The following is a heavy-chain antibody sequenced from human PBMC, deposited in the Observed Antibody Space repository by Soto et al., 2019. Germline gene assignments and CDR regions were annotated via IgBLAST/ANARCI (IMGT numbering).Heavy chain of an antibody. D-gene: IGHD3-16*02. CDR1: GFTFSSYS. Sequence: GGSLRLSCAASGFTFSSYSMNWVRQAPGKGLEWVANISNNGSEKYYADSVKGRFTISRDNAKKSVYLQMNSLRAEDTAVYYCATSFLAYWGQGTLVTVSS. CDR2: ISNNGSEK. CDR3: ATSFLAY. J-gene: IGHJ4*02. V-gene: IGHV3-21*05.